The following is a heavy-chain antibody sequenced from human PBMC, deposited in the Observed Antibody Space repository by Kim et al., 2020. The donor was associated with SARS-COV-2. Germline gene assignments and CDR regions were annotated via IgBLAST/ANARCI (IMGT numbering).Heavy chain of an antibody. D-gene: IGHD1-26*01. V-gene: IGHV1-18*04. J-gene: IGHJ4*02. CDR3: AREWELLREFDY. CDR2: ISAYNGNT. CDR1: GYTFTSYG. Sequence: ASVKVSYKASGYTFTSYGISWVRQAPGQGLEWMGWISAYNGNTNYAQKLQGRVTMTTDTSTSTAYMELRSLRSDDTAVYYCAREWELLREFDYWGQGTLVTVSS.